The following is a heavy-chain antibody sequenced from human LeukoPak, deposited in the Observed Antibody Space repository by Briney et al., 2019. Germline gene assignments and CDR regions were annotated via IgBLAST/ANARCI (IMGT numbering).Heavy chain of an antibody. D-gene: IGHD5-18*01. CDR1: GYTFTSYA. V-gene: IGHV1-3*01. CDR3: ARGDTAMVPIGFDP. Sequence: ASVKVSCKASGYTFTSYAMHWVRQAPGQRLEWMGWINAGNGNTKYSQKFQGRVTITRDTSASTAYMELSSLRSEDTAVYYCARGDTAMVPIGFDPWGQGILVTVSS. J-gene: IGHJ5*02. CDR2: INAGNGNT.